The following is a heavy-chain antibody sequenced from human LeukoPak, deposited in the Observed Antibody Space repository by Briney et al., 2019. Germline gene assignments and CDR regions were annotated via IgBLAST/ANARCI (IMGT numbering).Heavy chain of an antibody. CDR3: ARGRFPASSSPNFDY. CDR1: GYTFTSYD. Sequence: GASVKVSCKASGYTFTSYDTNWVRQATGQGLEWTGWMNPNSGNTGYAQKFQGRVTMTRNTSISTAYMELSSLRSEDTAVYYCARGRFPASSSPNFDYWGQGTLVTVSS. J-gene: IGHJ4*02. V-gene: IGHV1-8*01. CDR2: MNPNSGNT. D-gene: IGHD6-6*01.